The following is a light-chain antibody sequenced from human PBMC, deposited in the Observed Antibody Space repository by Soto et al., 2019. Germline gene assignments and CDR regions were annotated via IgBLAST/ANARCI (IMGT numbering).Light chain of an antibody. V-gene: IGLV2-14*01. CDR3: SSYTSSTRG. Sequence: SVLTQPASVSGSPGQSITISCTGTSSDVGGYNYVSWYQQHPGKAPKLMIYEVSNRPSGVSNRFSGSKSGNTASLTISGLQAEDEADYYCSSYTSSTRGFGTGTKVTVL. CDR2: EVS. J-gene: IGLJ1*01. CDR1: SSDVGGYNY.